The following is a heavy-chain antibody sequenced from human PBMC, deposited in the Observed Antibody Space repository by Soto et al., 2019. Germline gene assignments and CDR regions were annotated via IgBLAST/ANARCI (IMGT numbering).Heavy chain of an antibody. CDR2: IFHSGAT. J-gene: IGHJ5*02. CDR3: ARARYASGGEGLVLDP. Sequence: PSETLSLTCAVSGGSIGGSQWWTWVRQPPEKGLEWIGEIFHSGATNYNPSLKSRVTISVDRSKDQFSLRLTSVTAADTAMYYCARARYASGGEGLVLDPWGQGILVTVSS. D-gene: IGHD3-10*01. V-gene: IGHV4-4*02. CDR1: GGSIGGSQW.